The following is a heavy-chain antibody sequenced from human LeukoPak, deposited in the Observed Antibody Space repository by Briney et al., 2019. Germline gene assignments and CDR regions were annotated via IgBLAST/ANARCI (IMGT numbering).Heavy chain of an antibody. CDR1: GFTFSSYS. CDR3: AKGMRQWLGPGAFDY. V-gene: IGHV3-23*01. CDR2: ISGSGGST. J-gene: IGHJ4*02. D-gene: IGHD6-19*01. Sequence: GGSLRLSCAASGFTFSSYSMNWVRQAPGKGLEWVSAISGSGGSTYYADSVKGRFTISRDNSKNTLYLQMNSLRAEDTAVYYCAKGMRQWLGPGAFDYWGQGTLVTVSS.